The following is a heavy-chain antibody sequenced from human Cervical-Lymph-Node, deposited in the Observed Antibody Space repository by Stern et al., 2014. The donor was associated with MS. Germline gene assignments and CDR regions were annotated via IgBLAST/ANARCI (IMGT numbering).Heavy chain of an antibody. Sequence: EVQLVESGGGLVQPGGSLRLSCAASGFTLANYWMSWVRQAPRKGLQWVANIKQDGSEKYYVDSVNGRFTISRDNAKNSLFLQMNSLRAEDTAVYYCARGGLYGSGLNYRDYWGQGTLVTVSS. V-gene: IGHV3-7*01. D-gene: IGHD3-10*01. J-gene: IGHJ4*02. CDR3: ARGGLYGSGLNYRDY. CDR1: GFTLANYW. CDR2: IKQDGSEK.